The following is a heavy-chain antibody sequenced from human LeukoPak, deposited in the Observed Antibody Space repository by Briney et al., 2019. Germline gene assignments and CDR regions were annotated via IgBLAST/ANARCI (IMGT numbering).Heavy chain of an antibody. D-gene: IGHD4-17*01. CDR3: ARVRYGDYSIDY. CDR1: GFTFSTYA. V-gene: IGHV3-64*01. J-gene: IGHJ4*02. CDR2: ITSNGDST. Sequence: GGSLKLSCAASGFTFSTYAMHWVRQAPGKGLEYVSAITSNGDSTNYANSVKGRFTISRDNSKNTLYLQMGSLRAEDMAVYYCARVRYGDYSIDYWGQGTLVTVSS.